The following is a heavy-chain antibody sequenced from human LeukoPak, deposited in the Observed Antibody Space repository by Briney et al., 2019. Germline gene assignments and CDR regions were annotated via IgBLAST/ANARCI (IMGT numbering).Heavy chain of an antibody. V-gene: IGHV3-66*01. CDR1: GFTVSSNY. CDR2: IYSGGST. Sequence: GGSLRLSCAASGFTVSSNYMGWVRQAPGKGLEWVSVIYSGGSTYYADSVKGRFTISRDNSKNTLYLQMNSLRAEDTAVYYCARDLAGASDYWGQGTLVTVSS. CDR3: ARDLAGASDY. J-gene: IGHJ4*02. D-gene: IGHD1-26*01.